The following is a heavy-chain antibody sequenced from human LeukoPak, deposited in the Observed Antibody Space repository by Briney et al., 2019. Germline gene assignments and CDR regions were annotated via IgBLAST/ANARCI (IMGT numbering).Heavy chain of an antibody. V-gene: IGHV3-30*02. CDR1: GFTFSSYG. CDR2: IRYDGSNK. D-gene: IGHD4-11*01. CDR3: AKDRDYSNYGHDY. Sequence: GGSLRLSCAASGFTFSSYGMHWVRQAPGKGLEWVAFIRYDGSNKYYADSVEGRFTISRDNSKNTLYLQMNSLRAEDTAVYYCAKDRDYSNYGHDYWGQGTLVTVSS. J-gene: IGHJ4*02.